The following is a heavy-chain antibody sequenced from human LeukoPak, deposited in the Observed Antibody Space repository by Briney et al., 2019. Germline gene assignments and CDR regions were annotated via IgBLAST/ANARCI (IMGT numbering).Heavy chain of an antibody. D-gene: IGHD1-7*01. CDR1: GGSISSTNW. CDR3: ARRGTGATYYGMDV. J-gene: IGHJ6*02. CDR2: IYHSGST. V-gene: IGHV4-4*02. Sequence: SGTLSLTCAVSGGSISSTNWWSWVRQPPGKGLEWIGEIYHSGSTYYNPPLRSRVTISVDTSQNQLSLKLTSVTAADTAVYYCARRGTGATYYGMDVWGQGTTVTVSS.